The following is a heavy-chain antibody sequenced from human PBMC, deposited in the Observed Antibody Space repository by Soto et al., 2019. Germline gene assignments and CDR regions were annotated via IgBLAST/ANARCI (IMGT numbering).Heavy chain of an antibody. CDR2: INPSGGYT. V-gene: IGHV1-46*03. CDR3: ARGGGIVVVTAPYDP. D-gene: IGHD2-21*02. J-gene: IGHJ5*02. CDR1: GYTFTSYY. Sequence: QVQLVQSGAEVKKPGASVKVSCKASGYTFTSYYMNWVRQAPGQGLEWLGIINPSGGYTTYAQRFLGRVTMTSDTSASTVHRELGSLTSADTAVYYCARGGGIVVVTAPYDPWGQGTLVTVSS.